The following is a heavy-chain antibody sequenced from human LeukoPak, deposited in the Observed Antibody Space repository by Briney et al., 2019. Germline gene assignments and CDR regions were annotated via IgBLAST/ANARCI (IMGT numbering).Heavy chain of an antibody. D-gene: IGHD3-3*01. J-gene: IGHJ3*02. Sequence: GGSLRLSCAASGFNFINYAMSWVRQAPGKGLEWVSAISGSGSSTYYADSVKGRFTISRDNSRNTLYLQMNSLRAEDTAVYYCARDYDRRAFDIWGQGTMVTVSS. V-gene: IGHV3-23*01. CDR3: ARDYDRRAFDI. CDR2: ISGSGSST. CDR1: GFNFINYA.